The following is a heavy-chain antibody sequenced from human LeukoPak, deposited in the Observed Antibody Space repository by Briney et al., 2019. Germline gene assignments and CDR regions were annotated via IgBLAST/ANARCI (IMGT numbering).Heavy chain of an antibody. D-gene: IGHD3-22*01. CDR3: AKDIYDSSGYVFDY. V-gene: IGHV3-9*01. CDR2: ISWNSGSI. Sequence: GGSLRLSCAASRFTFDDYAMHWVRQAPGKGLEWVSGISWNSGSIGYADSVKGRFTISRDNAKNSLYLQMNSVRAEDTALYYCAKDIYDSSGYVFDYWGQGTLVTVSS. CDR1: RFTFDDYA. J-gene: IGHJ4*02.